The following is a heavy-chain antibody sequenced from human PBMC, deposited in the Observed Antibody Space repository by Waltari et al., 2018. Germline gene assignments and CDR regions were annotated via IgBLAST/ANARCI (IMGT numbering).Heavy chain of an antibody. CDR3: ARVVFFDLGFGEWYFDY. J-gene: IGHJ4*02. CDR1: GFTLSSSG. V-gene: IGHV3-30*03. D-gene: IGHD3-10*01. CDR2: ISYDGSNK. Sequence: QVQLVESGGGVVQPGRSLRLSCAASGFTLSSSGMHWVRQAPGKGLEWVAVISYDGSNKYYADSVKGRFTISRDNSKNTLYLQVNSLRTEDTAVYYCARVVFFDLGFGEWYFDYWGQGTLVTVSS.